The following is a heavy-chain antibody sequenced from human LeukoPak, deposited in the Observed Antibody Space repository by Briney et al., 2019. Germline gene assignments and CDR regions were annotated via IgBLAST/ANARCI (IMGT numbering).Heavy chain of an antibody. J-gene: IGHJ4*02. D-gene: IGHD3-16*01. CDR2: INPNSGDT. CDR1: GYIFTCYY. Sequence: ASVKVSCKASGYIFTCYYMHWVRQAPGQGLGWMGWINPNSGDTNYAQKFQGRVTMTRDTSVSTAYMELSRLRSDDTAVYYCARVRYRLAETYIDYWGQGTLVTVSS. V-gene: IGHV1-2*02. CDR3: ARVRYRLAETYIDY.